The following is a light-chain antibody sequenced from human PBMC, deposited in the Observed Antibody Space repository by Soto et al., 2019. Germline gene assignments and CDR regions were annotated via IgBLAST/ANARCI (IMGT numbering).Light chain of an antibody. CDR3: ASYTRTTTLV. Sequence: QSALTQPASVSGSPGQSLTISCTGTISDIGGYNFISWYQHHPGKAPKLVIYDVNIRPSGISYRFSGSKSGNTASLTISGLQAEDEADYYCASYTRTTTLVFGGGTKLTVL. CDR2: DVN. J-gene: IGLJ2*01. CDR1: ISDIGGYNF. V-gene: IGLV2-14*01.